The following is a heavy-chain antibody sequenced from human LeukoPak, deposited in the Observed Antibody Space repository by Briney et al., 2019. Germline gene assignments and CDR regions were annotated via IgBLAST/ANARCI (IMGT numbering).Heavy chain of an antibody. CDR3: ASRLWFGELSIFDY. V-gene: IGHV3-7*01. Sequence: GGSLRLSCAASGFTFSSYWMSWVRQAPGKGLEWVANIKQDGSEKYYVDSVKGRFTISRDNAKNSLYLQMNSLRAEDTAVYYCASRLWFGELSIFDYWGQGTLVTVSS. D-gene: IGHD3-10*01. CDR2: IKQDGSEK. J-gene: IGHJ4*02. CDR1: GFTFSSYW.